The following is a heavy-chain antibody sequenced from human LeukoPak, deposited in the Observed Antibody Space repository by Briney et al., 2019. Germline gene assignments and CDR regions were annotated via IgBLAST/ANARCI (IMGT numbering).Heavy chain of an antibody. CDR2: ISSSGSAI. CDR1: GFTFSNFE. Sequence: GGSLRLSCAASGFTFSNFEMTWVRQAPEKGLELVSYISSSGSAIYYGDSVEGRFTISRDNAKNSLYLQMNNLRAEDTAVYYCVSDAFDIWGQGTMVTVSS. CDR3: VSDAFDI. J-gene: IGHJ3*02. V-gene: IGHV3-48*03.